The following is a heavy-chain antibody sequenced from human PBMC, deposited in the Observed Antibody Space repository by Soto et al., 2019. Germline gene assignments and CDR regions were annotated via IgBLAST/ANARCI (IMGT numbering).Heavy chain of an antibody. Sequence: SETLSLTCTVSGGSISGYYWSWIRQPPGKGLEWIGYMYNTGGTVYNPPFKSRVTISVDTSKSQFSLRLNSVTAADTAVYYCARDLWGYCGTDCYPLDVWAQGTTVTVSS. D-gene: IGHD2-21*02. CDR3: ARDLWGYCGTDCYPLDV. CDR1: GGSISGYY. J-gene: IGHJ6*02. V-gene: IGHV4-59*01. CDR2: MYNTGGT.